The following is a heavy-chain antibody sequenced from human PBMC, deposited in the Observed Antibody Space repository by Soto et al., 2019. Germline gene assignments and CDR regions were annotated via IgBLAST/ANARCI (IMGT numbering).Heavy chain of an antibody. V-gene: IGHV1-69*02. Sequence: ASVKVSCKASGGTFSSYTISWVRQAPGQGLEWMGRIIPILGIANYAQKFQGRVTITADKSTSTAYMELSSLRSEDTAVYYCARYFFDSIGYFDYWGQGTPVTVSS. J-gene: IGHJ4*02. CDR2: IIPILGIA. D-gene: IGHD2-15*01. CDR1: GGTFSSYT. CDR3: ARYFFDSIGYFDY.